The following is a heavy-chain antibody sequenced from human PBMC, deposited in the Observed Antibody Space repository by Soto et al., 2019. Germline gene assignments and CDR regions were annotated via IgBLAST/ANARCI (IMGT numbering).Heavy chain of an antibody. D-gene: IGHD3-3*01. Sequence: QVQLQESGPGLVKPSQTLSLTCTVSGGSISSGDYYWSWIRQPPGKGLEWIGYIYYSGSTYYNPSLKSRVTISVDTSKNQFSLKLSSVTAADTAVYYCAREVYYDFWSGYYLDYWGQGTLVTVSS. J-gene: IGHJ4*02. CDR1: GGSISSGDYY. CDR3: AREVYYDFWSGYYLDY. V-gene: IGHV4-30-4*01. CDR2: IYYSGST.